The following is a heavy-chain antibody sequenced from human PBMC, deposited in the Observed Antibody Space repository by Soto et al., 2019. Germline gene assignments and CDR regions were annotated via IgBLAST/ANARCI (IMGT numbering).Heavy chain of an antibody. D-gene: IGHD3-3*01. J-gene: IGHJ3*01. V-gene: IGHV3-48*02. Sequence: GGSLRLSCAASGFSFNSYSLDWVRQAPGRRLEWLAYISPGGDTLHYADSVKGRFTISRDVTKNSLSLQMNSLREEDTSVYYCGRGFFSTFFDLWGQGTMVPVSS. CDR1: GFSFNSYS. CDR3: GRGFFSTFFDL. CDR2: ISPGGDTL.